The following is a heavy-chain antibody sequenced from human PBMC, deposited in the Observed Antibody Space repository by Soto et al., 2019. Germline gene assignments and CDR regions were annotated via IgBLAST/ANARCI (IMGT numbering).Heavy chain of an antibody. J-gene: IGHJ4*02. CDR3: ARDSGPSRFTSSWIQLNY. CDR1: GYTFTSYA. D-gene: IGHD5-18*01. CDR2: INAGNGNT. Sequence: GASVKVSCKASGYTFTSYAMHWVRQAPGQRLERMGWINAGNGNTKYSQKFQGRVTITRDTSASTAYMELSSLRSEDTAVYYCARDSGPSRFTSSWIQLNYWGQGTLVTVSS. V-gene: IGHV1-3*01.